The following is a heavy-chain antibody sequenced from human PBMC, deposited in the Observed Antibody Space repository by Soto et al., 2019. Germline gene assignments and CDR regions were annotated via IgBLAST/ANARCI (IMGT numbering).Heavy chain of an antibody. V-gene: IGHV4-39*01. J-gene: IGHJ4*02. CDR3: GRRGGLAKIPYYFDY. D-gene: IGHD3-16*01. Sequence: SETLSLTCTVSGGSVSSSSYYWGWVRQPPGKGLEWIGSVYYSGSTYYNPSLESRVTISVDKSKNQFSLKLMSLSAADTAFFYCGRRGGLAKIPYYFDYWGKGALVTVPS. CDR1: GGSVSSSSYY. CDR2: VYYSGST.